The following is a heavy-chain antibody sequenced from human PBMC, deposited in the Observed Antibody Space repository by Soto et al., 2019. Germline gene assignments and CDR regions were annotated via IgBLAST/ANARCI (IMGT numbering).Heavy chain of an antibody. V-gene: IGHV1-24*01. D-gene: IGHD2-2*01. CDR1: GYTLTELS. CDR3: ARARYCNSTSCYASNWFDP. Sequence: ASVKVSCKVSGYTLTELSMHWVRQAPGKGLEWMGGFDPEDGETIYAQKFQGRVTMTEDTSTDTAYMELSSLRSEDTAVYYCARARYCNSTSCYASNWFDPWGQGTLVTVSS. J-gene: IGHJ5*02. CDR2: FDPEDGET.